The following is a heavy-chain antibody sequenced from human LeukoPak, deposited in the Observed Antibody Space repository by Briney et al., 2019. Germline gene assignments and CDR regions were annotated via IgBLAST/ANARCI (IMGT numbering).Heavy chain of an antibody. Sequence: PGGSLRLSCAASGFTFSTYAMSWVRQAPGKGLEWVSAISGSDDSTYYADSVKGRFTISRDSSKNTLYLQMNNLRAEDTAVYYCAKDRGMFLVGYLDYWGQGTLVTVSS. CDR1: GFTFSTYA. CDR2: ISGSDDST. CDR3: AKDRGMFLVGYLDY. J-gene: IGHJ4*02. D-gene: IGHD2-15*01. V-gene: IGHV3-23*01.